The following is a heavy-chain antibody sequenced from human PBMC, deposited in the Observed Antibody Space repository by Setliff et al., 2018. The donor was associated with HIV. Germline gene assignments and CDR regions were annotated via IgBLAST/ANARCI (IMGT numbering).Heavy chain of an antibody. CDR3: SNWNTTIDEDA. CDR2: ISHSGNT. V-gene: IGHV4-39*01. CDR1: GGSVTNTKSY. Sequence: SETLSLTCTVSGGSVTNTKSYWGWIRQPPGKGLEWIASISHSGNTYYNPSLNSRVTISLDTSKNQFSLKLTSVTAADTALYYCSNWNTTIDEDAWGQGTLVTVSS. J-gene: IGHJ5*02. D-gene: IGHD5-18*01.